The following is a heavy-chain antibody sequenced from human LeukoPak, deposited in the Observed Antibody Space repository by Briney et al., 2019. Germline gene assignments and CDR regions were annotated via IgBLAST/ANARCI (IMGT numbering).Heavy chain of an antibody. V-gene: IGHV4-59*08. Sequence: SETLSLTCTVSGGSISDYYWTWIRQPPGMGLEWIAYIYYGGSTNYNPSLKSRVTISVDTSKNHFSLKLGSVTAADTAVYYCALLTYGGNIHFDYWGQGTLVTVSS. CDR1: GGSISDYY. J-gene: IGHJ4*02. CDR2: IYYGGST. D-gene: IGHD4-23*01. CDR3: ALLTYGGNIHFDY.